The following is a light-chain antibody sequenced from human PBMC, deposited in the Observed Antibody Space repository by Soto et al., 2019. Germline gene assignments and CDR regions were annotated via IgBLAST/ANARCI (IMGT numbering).Light chain of an antibody. CDR1: QDISNY. J-gene: IGKJ3*01. CDR2: DAS. CDR3: QQYANLPPFT. V-gene: IGKV1-33*01. Sequence: DLQMTQSPSSLSASVGDRVTITCQASQDISNYLNWYQQKPGKAPKLLIYDASNLETGVPSRFSGSGSGTDFTFTISSLQPEDIATYYCQQYANLPPFTFGPGTKVDIK.